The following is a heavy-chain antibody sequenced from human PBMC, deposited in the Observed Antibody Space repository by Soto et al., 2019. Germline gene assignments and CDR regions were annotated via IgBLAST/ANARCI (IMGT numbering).Heavy chain of an antibody. CDR2: ISGSGGST. CDR1: GFTFSSYA. J-gene: IGHJ5*02. D-gene: IGHD2-2*01. V-gene: IGHV3-23*01. CDR3: AKDNIVVVPAAGFDP. Sequence: LRLACAASGFTFSSYAMSWVRQSPGKGLEWVSAISGSGGSTYYADSVKGRFTISRDNSKNTLYLQMNSLRAEDTAVYYCAKDNIVVVPAAGFDPWGQGTLVTVSS.